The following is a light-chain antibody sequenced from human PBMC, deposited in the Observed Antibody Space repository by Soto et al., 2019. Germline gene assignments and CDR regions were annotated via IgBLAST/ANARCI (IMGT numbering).Light chain of an antibody. CDR1: SSNVGGYDY. CDR3: SSYSTTSTLV. CDR2: EVN. Sequence: QSALTQPASVSGSPGQSVTISCTGASSNVGGYDYVSWYQQHPGKAPKLILFEVNNRPSGVSNHFSGSKSGNTASLIISGLQADDEADYYCSSYSTTSTLVFGSGTKVTVL. V-gene: IGLV2-14*01. J-gene: IGLJ1*01.